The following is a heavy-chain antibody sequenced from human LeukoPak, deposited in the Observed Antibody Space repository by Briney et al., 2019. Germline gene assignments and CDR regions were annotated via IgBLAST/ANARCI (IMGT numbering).Heavy chain of an antibody. J-gene: IGHJ4*02. Sequence: GASAKVSCKASGYTFSSYGISWVRQAPGQGLEWMGWINPNSGGTNYAQKFQGRVTMTRDTSISTAYMELSRLRSDDTAVYYCAVFGMRSGSYPDIDYWGQGTLVTVSS. CDR2: INPNSGGT. V-gene: IGHV1-2*02. CDR1: GYTFSSYG. D-gene: IGHD3-10*01. CDR3: AVFGMRSGSYPDIDY.